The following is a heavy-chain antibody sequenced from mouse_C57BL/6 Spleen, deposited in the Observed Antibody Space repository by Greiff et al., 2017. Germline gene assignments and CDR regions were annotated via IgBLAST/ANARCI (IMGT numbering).Heavy chain of an antibody. D-gene: IGHD4-1*01. CDR3: ARRDWDDYYAMDY. CDR2: ISSGSSTI. Sequence: EVHLVESGGGLVKPGGSLKLSCAASGFTFSDYGMHWVRQAPEKGLEWVAYISSGSSTIYYADTVKGRFTISRDNAKNTLFLQMTSLRSEDTAMYYCARRDWDDYYAMDYWGQGTSVTVSS. J-gene: IGHJ4*01. V-gene: IGHV5-17*01. CDR1: GFTFSDYG.